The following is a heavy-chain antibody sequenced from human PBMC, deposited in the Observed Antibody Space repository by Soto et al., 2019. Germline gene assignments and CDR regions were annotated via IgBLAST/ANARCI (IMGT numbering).Heavy chain of an antibody. Sequence: PXGSLRLSCAASGXTISNYCMSWVRQAPGKGLELVANIKQDGSGTNYVDAVKGLFTIYRDNGNNSLYLQMNSLRDQDTAVYYCARDVEKRRYHDFWSGSLHWGQGTLGTVSS. CDR2: IKQDGSGT. V-gene: IGHV3-7*01. D-gene: IGHD3-3*01. CDR3: ARDVEKRRYHDFWSGSLH. CDR1: GXTISNYC. J-gene: IGHJ4*02.